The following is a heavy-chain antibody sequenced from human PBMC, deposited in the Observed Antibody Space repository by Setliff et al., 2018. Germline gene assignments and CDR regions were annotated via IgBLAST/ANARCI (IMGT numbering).Heavy chain of an antibody. Sequence: SETLSLTCTVSGGSISSGDHYWSWIRQPAGKGLEWIGRIHASGSTNYNPSLKSRVTISLDTSNNQFSLKLSSVTAAETAMYYRARSGDYGSGRLSPWGQGTLVTVSS. CDR2: IHASGST. J-gene: IGHJ5*02. V-gene: IGHV4-61*02. D-gene: IGHD3-10*01. CDR3: ARSGDYGSGRLSP. CDR1: GGSISSGDHY.